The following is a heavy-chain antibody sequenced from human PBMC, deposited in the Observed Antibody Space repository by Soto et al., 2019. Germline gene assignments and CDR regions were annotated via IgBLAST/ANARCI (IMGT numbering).Heavy chain of an antibody. CDR1: GFTFSAYW. D-gene: IGHD6-19*01. V-gene: IGHV3-7*05. CDR3: VGSRGWLFDY. J-gene: IGHJ4*02. Sequence: VHLVESGGDLVQPGGSLRLSCAASGFTFSAYWMHWVRQAPGKGLEWVAIIKQDGSEKYYVDSVTGRFTISRDNAKNSLYLQMSSLGAEDTAMYYCVGSRGWLFDYWGQGTLVTVSS. CDR2: IKQDGSEK.